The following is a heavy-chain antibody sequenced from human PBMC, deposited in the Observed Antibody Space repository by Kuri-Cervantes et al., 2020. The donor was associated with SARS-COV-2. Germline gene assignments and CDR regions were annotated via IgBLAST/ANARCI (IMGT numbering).Heavy chain of an antibody. CDR2: VNHNGGA. J-gene: IGHJ4*02. V-gene: IGHV4-34*01. D-gene: IGHD1-26*01. CDR1: GGSLSGSF. Sequence: SETLSLTCAVYGGSLSGSFWSWIRQSPGKGLEWIGEVNHNGGANYNPSLRSRVTISVDTSKTQFSLKLSSVTAADTAVYYCARDPDGSHFDYWGQGTLVTVSS. CDR3: ARDPDGSHFDY.